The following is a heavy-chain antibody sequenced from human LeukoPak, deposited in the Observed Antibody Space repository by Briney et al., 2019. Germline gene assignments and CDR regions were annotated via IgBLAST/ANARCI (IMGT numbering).Heavy chain of an antibody. CDR3: ARGRGSSSWYSDY. Sequence: SETLSLTCAVYGGSFSGDYWSWIRQPPGKGLEWIGEINHSGSTNYNPSLKSRVTISVDTSKNQFSLKLSSVTAADTAVYYCARGRGSSSWYSDYWGQGTLVTVSS. D-gene: IGHD6-13*01. CDR1: GGSFSGDY. V-gene: IGHV4-34*01. J-gene: IGHJ4*02. CDR2: INHSGST.